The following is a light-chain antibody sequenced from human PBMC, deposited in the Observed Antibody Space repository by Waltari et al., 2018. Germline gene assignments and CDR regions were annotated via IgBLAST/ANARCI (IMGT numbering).Light chain of an antibody. J-gene: IGLJ1*01. CDR3: QAWDSSTAWV. CDR2: QNS. V-gene: IGLV3-1*01. Sequence: SYELTRPPSVSVSPGQTATITCPGDKLGDKYACWYQQKPGQSPVLVIYQNSKRPSGIPERFSGSNSGNTATLTISGAQAMDEADYYCQAWDSSTAWVFGTGTKVTVL. CDR1: KLGDKY.